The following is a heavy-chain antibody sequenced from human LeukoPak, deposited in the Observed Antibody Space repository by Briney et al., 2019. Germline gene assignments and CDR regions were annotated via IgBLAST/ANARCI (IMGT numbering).Heavy chain of an antibody. CDR2: TYHSGST. J-gene: IGHJ4*02. V-gene: IGHV4-38-2*02. CDR3: ARGRPYFDY. Sequence: SETLSLTCTVPGYSISSGYYSGWIRQPPGKGLEWIGSTYHSGSTYYNPSLKSRVTISLDTPKNQFSLKLSSVTAADTAVYYCARGRPYFDYWGQGTLVTVSS. CDR1: GYSISSGYY.